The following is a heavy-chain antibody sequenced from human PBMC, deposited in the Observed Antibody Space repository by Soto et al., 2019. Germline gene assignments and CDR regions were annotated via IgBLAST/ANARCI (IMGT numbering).Heavy chain of an antibody. D-gene: IGHD1-26*01. J-gene: IGHJ5*02. V-gene: IGHV3-30*18. CDR3: AKDRGRARYSGTYWLS. CDR2: ISYDRGNI. CDR1: GFIFSSYG. Sequence: QVQLVESGGGVVQPGKSLRLSCAASGFIFSSYGIHWLRQAPVKGLEWVALISYDRGNIFYGDSVKGRFTISRDNSNNTLYLQMNSLRPEDTAMYYCAKDRGRARYSGTYWLSWGQGTLVTVSS.